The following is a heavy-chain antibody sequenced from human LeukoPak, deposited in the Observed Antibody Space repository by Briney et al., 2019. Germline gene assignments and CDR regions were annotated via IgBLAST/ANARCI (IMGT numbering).Heavy chain of an antibody. CDR3: ARRPPIDSSGYYYFDY. J-gene: IGHJ4*02. Sequence: SETLYLTCTVSGGSISSSSYYWGWIRQPPGKGLEWIGSIYYSGSTYYNPFLKSRVTISVDTSKNQFSLKLSSVTAADTAVYYCARRPPIDSSGYYYFDYWGQGTLVTVSS. V-gene: IGHV4-39*01. CDR1: GGSISSSSYY. D-gene: IGHD3-22*01. CDR2: IYYSGST.